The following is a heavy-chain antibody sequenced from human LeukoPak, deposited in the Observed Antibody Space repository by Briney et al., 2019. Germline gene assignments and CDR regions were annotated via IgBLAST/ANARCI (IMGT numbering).Heavy chain of an antibody. D-gene: IGHD6-13*01. V-gene: IGHV3-48*01. CDR3: ARGSNFIAAAGTVDY. CDR2: ISSSSSTI. J-gene: IGHJ4*02. Sequence: GGSLRLSCAASGFTFSSYSMNWVRQAPGKGLEWVSYISSSSSTIYYADSVKGRFTISRDNSKNTLYLQMNSLRAEDTAVYYCARGSNFIAAAGTVDYWGQGTLVTVSS. CDR1: GFTFSSYS.